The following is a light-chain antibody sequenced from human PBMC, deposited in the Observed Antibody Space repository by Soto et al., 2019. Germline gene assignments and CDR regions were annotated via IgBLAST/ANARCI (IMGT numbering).Light chain of an antibody. V-gene: IGKV3-11*01. Sequence: EIVLTQSPATLSLSPEERATLSCRASQSVSSFLAWYQQKPGQAPRLLIYDASNRATGIPTRFSGSGSGTDFTLTISSLEPEDFAVYYCQQRINWPLTFGGGTKVEIK. CDR1: QSVSSF. CDR3: QQRINWPLT. J-gene: IGKJ4*01. CDR2: DAS.